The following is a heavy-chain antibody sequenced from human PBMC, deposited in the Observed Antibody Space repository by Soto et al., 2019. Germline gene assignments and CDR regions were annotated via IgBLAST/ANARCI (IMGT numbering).Heavy chain of an antibody. J-gene: IGHJ4*02. CDR1: GFTFSSYS. V-gene: IGHV3-21*01. CDR2: ISSSSSYI. Sequence: GGSLRLSCAASGFTFSSYSMNWVRQAPGKELEWVSSISSSSSYIYYADSVKGRFTISRDNAKNSLYLQMNSLRAEDTAVYYCARDLEDYCSGGSCYRTLVSVWGQGTLVTVSS. CDR3: ARDLEDYCSGGSCYRTLVSV. D-gene: IGHD2-15*01.